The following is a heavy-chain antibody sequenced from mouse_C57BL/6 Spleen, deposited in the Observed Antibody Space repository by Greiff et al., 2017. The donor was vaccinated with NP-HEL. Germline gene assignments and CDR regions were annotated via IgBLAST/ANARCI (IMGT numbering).Heavy chain of an antibody. CDR2: INPSSGYT. CDR1: GYTFTSYT. CDR3: ARDDYGSSYVAY. V-gene: IGHV1-4*01. Sequence: VQLQQSGAELARPGASVKMSCKASGYTFTSYTMHWVKQRPGQGLEWIGYINPSSGYTKYNQKFKDKATLTADKSSSTAYMQLSSLTSEDSAVYYCARDDYGSSYVAYWGQGTLVTVSA. D-gene: IGHD1-1*01. J-gene: IGHJ3*01.